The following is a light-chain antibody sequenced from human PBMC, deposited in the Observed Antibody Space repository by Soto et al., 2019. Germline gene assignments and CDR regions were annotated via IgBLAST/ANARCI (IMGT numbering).Light chain of an antibody. J-gene: IGKJ2*01. CDR3: QQYKAYPNT. V-gene: IGKV1D-12*01. CDR2: GAS. Sequence: DIQLPQSPSSVSASVGDSVTITCRASQPISNWLAWLQQKPGKAPKSLIHGASSLHSGVPSRFSGSKSGTEFTLNISSLQSEDFATDYCQQYKAYPNTFGRATTIEI. CDR1: QPISNW.